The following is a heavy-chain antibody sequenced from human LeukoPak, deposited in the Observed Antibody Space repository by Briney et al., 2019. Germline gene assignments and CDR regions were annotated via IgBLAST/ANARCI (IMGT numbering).Heavy chain of an antibody. D-gene: IGHD4-23*01. J-gene: IGHJ4*02. CDR2: ISGTGDTT. CDR3: ATPDRGYGGIFDY. V-gene: IGHV3-23*01. CDR1: GFTFSSYA. Sequence: GGSLRLSCAASGFTFSSYAMSWVRQAPGKGLEWVPVISGTGDTTYYADSVKGRFTISRDNSKNTLYLQMNSLRAEDTAVYYCATPDRGYGGIFDYWGQGTLVTVSS.